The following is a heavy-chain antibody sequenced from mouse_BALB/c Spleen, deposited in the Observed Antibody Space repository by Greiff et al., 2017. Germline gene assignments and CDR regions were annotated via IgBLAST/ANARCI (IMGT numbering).Heavy chain of an antibody. J-gene: IGHJ4*01. CDR1: GFNIKDYY. CDR2: IDPENGNT. D-gene: IGHD2-4*01. V-gene: IGHV14-1*02. CDR3: ATMINYAMDY. Sequence: VQLQQSGAELVRPGALVKLSCKASGFNIKDYYMHWVKQRPEQGLEWIGWIDPENGNTIYDPKFQGKASITADTSSNTAYLQLSSLTSEDTAVYFCATMINYAMDYWGQGTSVTVSS.